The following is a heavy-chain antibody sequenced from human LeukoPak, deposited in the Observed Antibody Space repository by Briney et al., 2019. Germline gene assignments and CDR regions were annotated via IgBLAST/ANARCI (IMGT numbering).Heavy chain of an antibody. Sequence: PSETLSLTCTVSGGSISSYYWSWIQQAPGKGLEWIGNIYYSGSTNYNPSLKSRVTVSVDTSKNQFSLKLSSVTAADTAVYYCARGASTVTGYFDYWGQGTLVTVSS. CDR1: GGSISSYY. J-gene: IGHJ4*02. D-gene: IGHD4-17*01. CDR3: ARGASTVTGYFDY. CDR2: IYYSGST. V-gene: IGHV4-59*08.